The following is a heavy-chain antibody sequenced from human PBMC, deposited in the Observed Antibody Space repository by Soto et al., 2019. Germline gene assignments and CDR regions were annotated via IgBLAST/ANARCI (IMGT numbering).Heavy chain of an antibody. J-gene: IGHJ1*01. CDR3: ARGPDCSDTSCQGYFQH. D-gene: IGHD2-2*01. CDR1: GGSISSSSYY. V-gene: IGHV4-39*01. Sequence: SETLSLTCTVSGGSISSSSYYWGWIRQPPGKGLEWIGSIYYSGSTYYNPSLKSRVTISVDTSKNQFSLRMTSVTAADTAVYFCARGPDCSDTSCQGYFQHWGQGSLVTVSS. CDR2: IYYSGST.